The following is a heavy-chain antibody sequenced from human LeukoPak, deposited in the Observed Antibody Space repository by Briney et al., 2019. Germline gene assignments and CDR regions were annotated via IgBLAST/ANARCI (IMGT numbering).Heavy chain of an antibody. CDR2: IRYDGSNK. D-gene: IGHD6-13*01. Sequence: GGSLRLSCAASGFTFSSYGMDWVRQTPGKGLEWVAFIRYDGSNKYYADSVKGRFTISRDNSKNTLYLQMNSLRTEDTAVYYCARGGFSITAASLLDYWGQGTLVTVSS. CDR3: ARGGFSITAASLLDY. J-gene: IGHJ4*02. CDR1: GFTFSSYG. V-gene: IGHV3-30*02.